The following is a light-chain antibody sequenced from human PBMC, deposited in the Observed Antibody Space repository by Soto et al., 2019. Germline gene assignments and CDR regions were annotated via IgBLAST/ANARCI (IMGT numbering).Light chain of an antibody. J-gene: IGKJ1*01. Sequence: EIVLTQSPGTLSLSQGERATLFXRASQSVISSYLAWYQLEPGXAPRLXXDCXSSMATGSPDRFSGSGSGTDFTLTISRLDPEDFAVYYCQQYGSAPRTFGQGTKVDIK. CDR1: QSVISSY. CDR3: QQYGSAPRT. CDR2: CXS. V-gene: IGKV3-20*01.